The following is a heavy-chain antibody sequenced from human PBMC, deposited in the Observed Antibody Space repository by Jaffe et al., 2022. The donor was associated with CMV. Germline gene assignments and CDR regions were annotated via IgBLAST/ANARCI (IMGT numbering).Heavy chain of an antibody. Sequence: EVQLVQSGAEVKKPGESLRISCKGSGYSFTSYWISWVRQMPGKGLEWMGRIDPSDSYTNYSPSFQGHVTISADKSISTAYLQWSSLKASDTAMYYCARHGWDIVVVVADNAFDIWGQGTMVTVSS. V-gene: IGHV5-10-1*03. CDR3: ARHGWDIVVVVADNAFDI. D-gene: IGHD2-15*01. J-gene: IGHJ3*02. CDR1: GYSFTSYW. CDR2: IDPSDSYT.